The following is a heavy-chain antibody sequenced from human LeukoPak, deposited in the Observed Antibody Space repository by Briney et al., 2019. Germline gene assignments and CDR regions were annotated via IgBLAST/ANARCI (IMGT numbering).Heavy chain of an antibody. V-gene: IGHV3-11*01. D-gene: IGHD3-22*01. Sequence: GGSLRLSCAASGFTFSDYYMSWIRQAPGKGLEWVSYISSSGSTIYYADSVKGRFTISRDNAKNSLYLQMNSLRAEDTAVYYCARASDSSGYYPIPHYWGQGTLVTVSS. CDR3: ARASDSSGYYPIPHY. CDR2: ISSSGSTI. J-gene: IGHJ4*02. CDR1: GFTFSDYY.